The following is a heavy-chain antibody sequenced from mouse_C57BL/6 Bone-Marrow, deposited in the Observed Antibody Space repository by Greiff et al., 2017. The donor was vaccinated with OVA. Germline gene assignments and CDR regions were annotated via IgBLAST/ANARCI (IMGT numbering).Heavy chain of an antibody. CDR1: GFTFSSYG. CDR3: ARPTDYYGSSPFAY. J-gene: IGHJ3*01. V-gene: IGHV5-6*01. Sequence: EVQLVESGGDLVKPGGSLKLSCAASGFTFSSYGMSWVRQTPDKRLEWVATISSGGSYTYYPDSVKGRFTISRDNAKNTLYLQMSSLKSEDTAMYYCARPTDYYGSSPFAYWGQGTLVTVSA. CDR2: ISSGGSYT. D-gene: IGHD1-1*01.